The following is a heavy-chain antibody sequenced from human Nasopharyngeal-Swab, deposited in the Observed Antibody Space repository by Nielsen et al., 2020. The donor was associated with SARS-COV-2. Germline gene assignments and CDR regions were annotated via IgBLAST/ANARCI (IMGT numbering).Heavy chain of an antibody. CDR1: GGSIRNYH. CDR2: IYYSGST. D-gene: IGHD4-17*01. J-gene: IGHJ4*02. CDR3: ARRGEGYGDYLDY. V-gene: IGHV4-59*08. Sequence: SETLSLTCSVSGGSIRNYHWNWIRQPPGKGLEWIGYIYYSGSTNYNPSLKSRVTISVDTSKNQFSLKLSSVTAADTAVYYCARRGEGYGDYLDYWGQGTLVTVSS.